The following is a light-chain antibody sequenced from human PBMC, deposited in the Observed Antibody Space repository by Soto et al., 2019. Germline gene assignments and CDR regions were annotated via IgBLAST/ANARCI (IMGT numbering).Light chain of an antibody. J-gene: IGLJ2*01. CDR3: AAWDDSLQGWV. Sequence: QSVLTQPPSVSEAPRQRVTISWSGSSSNIGNNVANWYQKLPGKAPKLLIDNDGLLPSGVSNRFSGSKSGTSASLAIRGLQSEDEADYYCAAWDDSLQGWVFGGGTKVTVL. CDR2: NDG. V-gene: IGLV1-36*01. CDR1: SSNIGNNV.